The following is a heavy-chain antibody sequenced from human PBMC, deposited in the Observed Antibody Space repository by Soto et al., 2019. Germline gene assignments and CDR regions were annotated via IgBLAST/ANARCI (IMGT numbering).Heavy chain of an antibody. J-gene: IGHJ5*02. CDR3: ARGINYYDSSGDSWFDP. D-gene: IGHD3-22*01. V-gene: IGHV4-30-2*01. CDR1: GGSITSGDYS. Sequence: SETLSLTCTVSGGSITSGDYSWTWIRQPPGKGLEWIGYIYHTGTTYYNTSLKSRVTVSVDRSKNQFSLKMSSVTAADTAVYNCARGINYYDSSGDSWFDPWGQGTLVTVSS. CDR2: IYHTGTT.